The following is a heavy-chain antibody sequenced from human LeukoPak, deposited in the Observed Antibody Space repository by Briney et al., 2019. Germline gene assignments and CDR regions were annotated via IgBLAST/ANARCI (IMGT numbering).Heavy chain of an antibody. Sequence: GAAVKVSCKASGYAFTSYDIDWVRQAPAPGLEWMGWMNPNSGNTGYAQMFQGKATMTRNIYISTAYMEVSSLRSEDTAVYYCGGGEDSSGFGGWGKGTLVTVS. J-gene: IGHJ4*02. CDR3: GGGEDSSGFGG. D-gene: IGHD6-19*01. CDR1: GYAFTSYD. CDR2: MNPNSGNT. V-gene: IGHV1-8*01.